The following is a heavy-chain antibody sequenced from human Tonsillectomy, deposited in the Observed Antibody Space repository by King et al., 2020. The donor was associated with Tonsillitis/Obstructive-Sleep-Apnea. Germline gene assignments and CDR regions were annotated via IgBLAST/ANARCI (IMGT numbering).Heavy chain of an antibody. D-gene: IGHD2-15*01. J-gene: IGHJ3*02. Sequence: EVKLVESGAEVKKPGESLKISCKGSGYSFTSYWIGWVRQMPGKGLEWMGIIYPGDSDTRYSPSFQGQVTISADKSISTAYLQWSSLKASDTAMYYCAIPYCSGGSCYSGDAFDIWVQGTMVTVSS. CDR1: GYSFTSYW. CDR3: AIPYCSGGSCYSGDAFDI. CDR2: IYPGDSDT. V-gene: IGHV5-51*01.